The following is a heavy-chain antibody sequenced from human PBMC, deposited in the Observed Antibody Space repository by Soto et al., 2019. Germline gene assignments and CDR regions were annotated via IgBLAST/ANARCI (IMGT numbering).Heavy chain of an antibody. CDR1: GGTFSSYT. Sequence: QVQLVQSGAEVKKPGSSVKVSCKASGGTFSSYTISWVRQVPGQGLEWMGRIIPILGIANYAQKFQGRVTITADKSTSTAYMELSSLRSEDTAVYYCAADGDGSGSYGMDVWGQGTTVTVSS. V-gene: IGHV1-69*02. CDR2: IIPILGIA. CDR3: AADGDGSGSYGMDV. J-gene: IGHJ6*02. D-gene: IGHD3-10*01.